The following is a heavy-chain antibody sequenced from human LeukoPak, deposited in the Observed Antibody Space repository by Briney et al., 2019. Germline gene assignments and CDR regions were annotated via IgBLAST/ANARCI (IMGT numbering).Heavy chain of an antibody. CDR3: AAYYGSGSYTKVYYYYYYMDV. CDR2: IIPIFGTA. V-gene: IGHV1-69*06. D-gene: IGHD3-10*01. J-gene: IGHJ6*03. Sequence: SVKVSCKASGGTFSSYAISWVRQAPGQGLEWMAGIIPIFGTANYAQKFQGRVTITADKSTSTAYMELSSLRSEDTAVYYCAAYYGSGSYTKVYYYYYYMDVWGKGTTVTVSS. CDR1: GGTFSSYA.